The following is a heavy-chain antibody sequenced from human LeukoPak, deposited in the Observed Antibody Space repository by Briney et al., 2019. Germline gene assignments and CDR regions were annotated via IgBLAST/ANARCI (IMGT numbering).Heavy chain of an antibody. CDR2: IYYTGET. CDR1: GGSVRSTSYY. CDR3: ARHFDGVVVATLDY. Sequence: SETLSLTCTVSGGSVRSTSYYWGWIRQPPGKGLEWLGSIYYTGETYYNPSLKSRVTISVDTSRNHFSLTLSSVTAADTAVYYCARHFDGVVVATLDYWGQGTLVTVSS. V-gene: IGHV4-39*01. J-gene: IGHJ4*01. D-gene: IGHD5-12*01.